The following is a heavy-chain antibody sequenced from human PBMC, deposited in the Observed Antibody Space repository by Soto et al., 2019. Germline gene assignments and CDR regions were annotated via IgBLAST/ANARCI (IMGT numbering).Heavy chain of an antibody. CDR1: GGTFSSYT. CDR2: IIPILGIA. V-gene: IGHV1-69*08. D-gene: IGHD3-16*01. J-gene: IGHJ3*02. CDR3: ARDLGIGAGENAFDI. Sequence: QVQLVQSGAEVKKPGSSVKVSCKASGGTFSSYTISWVRQAPGQGLEWMGRIIPILGIANYAQKFQGRVTITADKSTSTAYMELSSLRSEDKAGDYCARDLGIGAGENAFDIWGQGTMVTVSS.